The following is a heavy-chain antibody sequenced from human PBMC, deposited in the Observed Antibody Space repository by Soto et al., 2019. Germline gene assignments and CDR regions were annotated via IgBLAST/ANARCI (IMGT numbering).Heavy chain of an antibody. J-gene: IGHJ4*02. CDR3: AKDGTSHFCSAYLDS. D-gene: IGHD3-3*02. CDR2: ISYDGNDD. V-gene: IGHV3-30-3*01. Sequence: QVQLVESGGGVVQPGSSLRLSCAASGFTFSSYAMHWVRQAPGKGLERVAVISYDGNDDSYTDSVKGRFTISSDTSNNTVSRQMNSLRPKYTAIYYCAKDGTSHFCSAYLDSWGQGTLIAVSS. CDR1: GFTFSSYA.